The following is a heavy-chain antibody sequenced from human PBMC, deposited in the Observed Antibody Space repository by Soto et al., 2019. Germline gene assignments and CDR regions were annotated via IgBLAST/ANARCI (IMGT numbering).Heavy chain of an antibody. CDR1: GFTFSNAW. CDR3: TTGRAYNYYYYGMDV. J-gene: IGHJ6*02. V-gene: IGHV3-15*07. Sequence: GGSLRLSCAASGFTFSNAWMNWVRQAPGKGLEWVGRIKSKTDGRTTDYAEPVKGRFTISRDDSKNTLYLQMNSLKTEDTAVYYCTTGRAYNYYYYGMDVWGQGTTVTVSS. CDR2: IKSKTDGRTT. D-gene: IGHD1-20*01.